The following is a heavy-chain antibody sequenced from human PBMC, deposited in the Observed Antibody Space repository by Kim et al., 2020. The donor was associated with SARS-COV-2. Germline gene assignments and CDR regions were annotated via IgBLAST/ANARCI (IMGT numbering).Heavy chain of an antibody. D-gene: IGHD3-3*01. J-gene: IGHJ4*02. Sequence: YYNPSLKSRVTISVDTSKNQFSLKLSSVTAADTAVYYCARDPWSGYYDYWGQGTLVTVSS. V-gene: IGHV4-31*02. CDR3: ARDPWSGYYDY.